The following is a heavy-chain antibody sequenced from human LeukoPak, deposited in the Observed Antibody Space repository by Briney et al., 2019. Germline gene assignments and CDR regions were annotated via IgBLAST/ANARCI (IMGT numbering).Heavy chain of an antibody. CDR2: IKEDGSEK. CDR1: GFNLNSRW. Sequence: PGGSLRLSCVASGFNLNSRWMDWVRQAPGKGLEWVVNIKEDGSEKNYADSVKGRFSISRDNAENSLYLQMNSLRVEDTAVYYCAREYWYFDLWGRGTLVTVSS. V-gene: IGHV3-7*01. J-gene: IGHJ2*01. CDR3: AREYWYFDL.